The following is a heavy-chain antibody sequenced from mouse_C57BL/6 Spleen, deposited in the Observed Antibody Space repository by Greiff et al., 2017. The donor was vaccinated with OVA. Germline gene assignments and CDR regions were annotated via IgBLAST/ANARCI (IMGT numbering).Heavy chain of an antibody. Sequence: VKLQESGPGLVAPSQSLSITCTVSGFSLTSYGVEWVRQPPGQGLEWLGVIWGGGSTTYNSALMSRLSISKDNSNSPVFLKMNSLHTDDTAMYYCAKRDYGYAMDYWGQGTSVTVSS. CDR2: IWGGGST. V-gene: IGHV2-9*01. D-gene: IGHD2-4*01. CDR1: GFSLTSYG. J-gene: IGHJ4*01. CDR3: AKRDYGYAMDY.